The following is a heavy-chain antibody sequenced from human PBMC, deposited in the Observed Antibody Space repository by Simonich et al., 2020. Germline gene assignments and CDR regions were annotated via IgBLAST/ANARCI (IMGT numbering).Heavy chain of an antibody. CDR3: ARVDNWNYFDY. CDR1: GYSISSGYY. CDR2: IYHSGST. Sequence: QVQLQESGPGLVKPSETLSLTCAVSGYSISSGYYWGWIRQPPGKGLEWIGSIYHSGSTDNNPSLKSRVTISVDTTKDQFSLKLSSVAAADAAGYYCARVDNWNYFDYWGQGTLVTVSS. V-gene: IGHV4-38-2*01. J-gene: IGHJ4*02. D-gene: IGHD1-20*01.